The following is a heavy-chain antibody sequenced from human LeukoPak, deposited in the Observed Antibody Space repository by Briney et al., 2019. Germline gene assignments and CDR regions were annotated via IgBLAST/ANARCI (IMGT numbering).Heavy chain of an antibody. J-gene: IGHJ4*02. CDR3: ASALTTVTPHFHC. D-gene: IGHD4-17*01. V-gene: IGHV3-74*01. CDR1: GFTFSSYW. Sequence: GGSLRLSCAASGFTFSSYWMHWVRQPPGKGLVWVSRIDTDGSSAPYADSVKGRLTISRDNAKNTVYLQMNSLRVEDTGVYYCASALTTVTPHFHCWGQGTLVTVSS. CDR2: IDTDGSSA.